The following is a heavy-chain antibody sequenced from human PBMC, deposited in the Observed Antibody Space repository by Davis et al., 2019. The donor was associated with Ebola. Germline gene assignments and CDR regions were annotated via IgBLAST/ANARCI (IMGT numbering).Heavy chain of an antibody. V-gene: IGHV3-30*03. CDR2: ISHDGSNK. J-gene: IGHJ4*02. D-gene: IGHD3-16*02. CDR1: GFTFSSYT. CDR3: ARSDGYGRLSLVY. Sequence: GGSLRLSCAASGFTFSSYTMHWIRQAPGKGLEWVALISHDGSNKYYVDSVKGRFTISRDNSKNTLYLQMSSLRPEDTAVYYCARSDGYGRLSLVYWGQGTLVTVSS.